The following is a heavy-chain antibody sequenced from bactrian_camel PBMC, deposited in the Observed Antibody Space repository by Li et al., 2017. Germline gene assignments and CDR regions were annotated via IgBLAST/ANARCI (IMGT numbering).Heavy chain of an antibody. CDR3: AARKIIGLCRFHLLDDSAD. CDR1: GYTQSRYC. J-gene: IGHJ4*01. Sequence: HVQLVESGGGSVQAGGSLRLSCVASGYTQSRYCMGWFRQAPGKEREGVAIIDSSSRTTYEESAEGRFTISKDNAKNTLYLQMNLLKPDDTSMYFCAARKIIGLCRFHLLDDSADWGQGTQVTVS. D-gene: IGHD1*01. CDR2: IDSSSRT. V-gene: IGHV3S57*01.